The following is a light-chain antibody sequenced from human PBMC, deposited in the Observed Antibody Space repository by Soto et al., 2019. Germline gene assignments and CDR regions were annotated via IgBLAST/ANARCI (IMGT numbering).Light chain of an antibody. CDR1: SSNIGAGYD. V-gene: IGLV1-40*01. CDR3: QSYDNSLSADVV. Sequence: QSVLTQPPSVSGAPGQRVTISCTGSSSNIGAGYDVHWYQQIPGTAPKLLIYGNSNRPSGVPDRFSGSKSGTSASPAITGLQAEDEADYYCQSYDNSLSADVVFGGGTKLTVL. J-gene: IGLJ2*01. CDR2: GNS.